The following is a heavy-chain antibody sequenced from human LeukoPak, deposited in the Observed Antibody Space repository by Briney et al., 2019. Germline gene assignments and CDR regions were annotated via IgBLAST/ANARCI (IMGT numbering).Heavy chain of an antibody. CDR3: ARVATVGSLDN. V-gene: IGHV1-69*05. Sequence: SVKVSCKASGYSFSTHGIRWVRQAPAQGLEWMGGIMPIFGATNYAQKFQGRLTITTDRSTSTAYMELNNLSSEDTALYYCARVATVGSLDNWGQGTLVTVSS. CDR2: IMPIFGAT. D-gene: IGHD4-23*01. J-gene: IGHJ4*02. CDR1: GYSFSTHG.